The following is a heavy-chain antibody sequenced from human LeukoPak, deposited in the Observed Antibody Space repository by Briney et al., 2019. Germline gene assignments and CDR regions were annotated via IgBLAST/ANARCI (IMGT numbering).Heavy chain of an antibody. V-gene: IGHV4-39*01. J-gene: IGHJ3*02. CDR2: IYYSGST. Sequence: PSETLSLTCTVSGGSISSSSYYWGWIRQPPGKGLEWIGSIYYSGSTYYNPSLKSRVTISVDTSKNQFSLKLSSVTAADTAVYYCARHLRPSNYDILTGYFNDAFDIWGQGTMVTVSS. D-gene: IGHD3-9*01. CDR3: ARHLRPSNYDILTGYFNDAFDI. CDR1: GGSISSSSYY.